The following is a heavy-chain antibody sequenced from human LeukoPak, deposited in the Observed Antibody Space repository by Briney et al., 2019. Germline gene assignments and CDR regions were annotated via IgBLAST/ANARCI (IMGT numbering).Heavy chain of an antibody. CDR2: ISSSSSYI. Sequence: GGSLRLSCAASGFTFNSYSMNWVRQAPGKGLEWVSSISSSSSYIYYADSVKGRFTISRDNAKNSLYLQMNSLRAEDTAVYYCAREFGDYGGNSGWFDPWGQGTLVTVSS. J-gene: IGHJ5*02. CDR3: AREFGDYGGNSGWFDP. CDR1: GFTFNSYS. V-gene: IGHV3-21*01. D-gene: IGHD4-23*01.